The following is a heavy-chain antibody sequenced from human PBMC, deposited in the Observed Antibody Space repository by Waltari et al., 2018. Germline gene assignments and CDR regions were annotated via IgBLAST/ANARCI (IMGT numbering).Heavy chain of an antibody. Sequence: QVQLQQWGAGLLKPLETLSLTCAVYGGSFSGYYWSWIRQPPGKGLEWIGEINHSGSTNYNPSLKSRVTISVDTSKNQFSLKLSSVTAADTAVYYCARGAYNYVWGSYRYYHGMDVWGQGTTVTVSS. D-gene: IGHD3-16*02. CDR1: GGSFSGYY. CDR3: ARGAYNYVWGSYRYYHGMDV. V-gene: IGHV4-34*01. CDR2: INHSGST. J-gene: IGHJ6*02.